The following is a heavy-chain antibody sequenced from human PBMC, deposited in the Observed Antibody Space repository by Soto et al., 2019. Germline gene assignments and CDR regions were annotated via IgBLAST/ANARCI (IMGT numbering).Heavy chain of an antibody. CDR3: ARHGLTTFYYYYMDV. J-gene: IGHJ6*03. CDR1: GGSISSYY. CDR2: IYYSGST. D-gene: IGHD4-17*01. V-gene: IGHV4-59*08. Sequence: SETLSLTCTVSGGSISSYYWSWIRQPPGKGLEWIGYIYYSGSTNYNPSLKSRVTISVDTSKNQFSLKLSSVTAADTAVYYCARHGLTTFYYYYMDVWGKGTTVTVSS.